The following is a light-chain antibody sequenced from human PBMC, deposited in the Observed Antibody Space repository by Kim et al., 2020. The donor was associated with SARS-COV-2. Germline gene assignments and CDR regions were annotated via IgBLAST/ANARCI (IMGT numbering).Light chain of an antibody. CDR2: DVS. J-gene: IGLJ1*01. CDR1: SSDVGGYNY. CDR3: CSYAGSYV. V-gene: IGLV2-11*01. Sequence: SPGQSVPISCNGTSSDVGGYNYVSWYQQHPGKAPKLMIYDVSKRPSGVPDRFSGSKSGNTASLTISGLQAEDEADYYCCSYAGSYVFGTGTKVTVL.